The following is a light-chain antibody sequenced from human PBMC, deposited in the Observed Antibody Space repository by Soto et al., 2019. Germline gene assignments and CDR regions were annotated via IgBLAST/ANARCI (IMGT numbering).Light chain of an antibody. CDR3: QQRSNWPPLT. V-gene: IGKV3-11*01. J-gene: IGKJ4*01. CDR1: RTIDNY. CDR2: DAS. Sequence: EIVLTQSPATLSLSPGERAILSCRASRTIDNYLNWFQQKPGQSPRLLIHDASNRANGIPARFTGNGSGTEFTLTISSLEPEDFAVYYCQQRSNWPPLTFGGGTRVEI.